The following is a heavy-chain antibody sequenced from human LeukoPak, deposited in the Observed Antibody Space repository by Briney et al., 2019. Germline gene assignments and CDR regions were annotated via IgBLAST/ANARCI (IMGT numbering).Heavy chain of an antibody. Sequence: GGSLRLSCAASGFSFRSYGMHWVRQAPGKGLGWVAVISSDEINEYYADSVKGRFTISRDNSKNTLYLQINSLRGEDTAVYYCATLEAYYMDVWGKGTTVTVSS. CDR2: ISSDEINE. CDR3: ATLEAYYMDV. V-gene: IGHV3-30*03. J-gene: IGHJ6*03. CDR1: GFSFRSYG.